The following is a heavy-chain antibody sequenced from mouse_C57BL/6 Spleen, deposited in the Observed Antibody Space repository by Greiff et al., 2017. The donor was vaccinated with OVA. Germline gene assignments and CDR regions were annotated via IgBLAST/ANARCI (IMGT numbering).Heavy chain of an antibody. J-gene: IGHJ2*01. CDR1: GYTFTSYW. V-gene: IGHV1-69*01. Sequence: QVQLQQPGAELVMPGASVKLSCKASGYTFTSYWMHWVKQRPGQGLEWIGEIDPSDSYTNYNQKFKGKSTLTVDKSSSTAYIQLSSLTSEDSAVYYCARLGYDYDDFDYWGQGTTLTVSS. CDR3: ARLGYDYDDFDY. D-gene: IGHD2-4*01. CDR2: IDPSDSYT.